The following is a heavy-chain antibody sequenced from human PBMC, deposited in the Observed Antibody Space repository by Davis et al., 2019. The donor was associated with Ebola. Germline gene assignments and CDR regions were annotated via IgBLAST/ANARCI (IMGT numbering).Heavy chain of an antibody. D-gene: IGHD7-27*01. CDR1: GLTFSSYA. J-gene: IGHJ4*02. CDR2: ISGSGGST. CDR3: AKDQNWAGDY. Sequence: GGSLRLSCAASGLTFSSYAMSWVRQAPGKGLEWVSAISGSGGSTYYADSVKGRFTISRDNSKNTVYLQVNSLRPEDTAVYYCAKDQNWAGDYWGQGTLVTVSS. V-gene: IGHV3-23*01.